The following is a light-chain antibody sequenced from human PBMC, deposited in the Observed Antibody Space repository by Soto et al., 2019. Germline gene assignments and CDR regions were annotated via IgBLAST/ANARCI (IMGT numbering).Light chain of an antibody. V-gene: IGKV3-15*01. Sequence: VLTQSQCTLSLSPGDRAPLSCRASQSLTSSYLAWYQQKPGQAPRFLIYGASTRATGIPARFSGSGSGTEFTLTISSLQSGDFAVYYCQQYDNWPLTFGGGTKADI. CDR3: QQYDNWPLT. CDR2: GAS. CDR1: QSLTSSY. J-gene: IGKJ4*01.